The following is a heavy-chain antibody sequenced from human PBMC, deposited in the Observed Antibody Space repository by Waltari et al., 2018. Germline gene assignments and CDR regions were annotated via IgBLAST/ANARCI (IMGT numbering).Heavy chain of an antibody. CDR1: GGSISSSSYS. V-gene: IGHV4-39*07. J-gene: IGHJ3*02. Sequence: QLQLQESGPGLVKPSETLSLTCTVSGGSISSSSYSWGWIRQPPGKGLEWIGSIYYSGSTYYNPSLKSRVTISVDTSKNQFSLKLSSVTAADTAVYYCARDSPDPESAFDIWGQGTMVTVSS. CDR3: ARDSPDPESAFDI. CDR2: IYYSGST.